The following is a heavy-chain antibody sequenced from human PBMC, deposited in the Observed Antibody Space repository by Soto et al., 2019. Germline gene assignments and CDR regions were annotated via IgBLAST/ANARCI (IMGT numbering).Heavy chain of an antibody. J-gene: IGHJ5*02. CDR2: IYYSGST. D-gene: IGHD6-13*01. CDR1: GGSISSYY. CDR3: ARAKAPRYGGSWYWFDP. Sequence: SETLSLTCTVSGGSISSYYWSWIRQPPGKGLEWIGYIYYSGSTNYNPSLKSRVTISVDTSKNQFSLKLSSVTAADTAVYYCARAKAPRYGGSWYWFDPWGQGTLVTVSS. V-gene: IGHV4-59*08.